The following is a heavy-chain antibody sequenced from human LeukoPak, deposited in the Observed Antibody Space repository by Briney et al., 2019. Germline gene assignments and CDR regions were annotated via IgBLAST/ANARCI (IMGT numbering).Heavy chain of an antibody. J-gene: IGHJ4*02. CDR2: ISGSGGST. CDR3: ARVYSSSWDGSYFDC. V-gene: IGHV3-23*01. D-gene: IGHD6-13*01. CDR1: GFTFSSYS. Sequence: SGGSLRLSCAASGFTFSSYSMNWVRQAPGKGLEWVSAISGSGGSTYYADSVKGRFTISRDNSKNTLYLQMNSLRAEDTAVYYCARVYSSSWDGSYFDCWGQGTLVTVSS.